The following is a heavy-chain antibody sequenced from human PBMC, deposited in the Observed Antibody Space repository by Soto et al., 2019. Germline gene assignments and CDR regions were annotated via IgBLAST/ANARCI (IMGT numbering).Heavy chain of an antibody. D-gene: IGHD3-16*02. V-gene: IGHV4-34*01. J-gene: IGHJ3*02. Sequence: SETLSLTCAVYGGSFSGYCWSWIRQPPGKGLEWIGEINHSGSTNYNPSLKSRVTISVDTSKNQFSLKLSSVTAADTAVYYCARGRLGELSPNDAFDIWGQGTMVTVSS. CDR1: GGSFSGYC. CDR3: ARGRLGELSPNDAFDI. CDR2: INHSGST.